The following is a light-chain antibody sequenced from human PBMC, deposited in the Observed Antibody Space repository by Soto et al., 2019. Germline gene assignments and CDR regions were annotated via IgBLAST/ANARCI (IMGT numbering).Light chain of an antibody. Sequence: DIQMTQSPSPLSASVGDRVTITCRASQSISTYLNWYQQKPGQAPKLLIYATFTVQSGVPSRFSGSGSGTDFTLNISSLQPEDFATYYCQQSHSTPYTFGQGTKLEI. CDR3: QQSHSTPYT. J-gene: IGKJ2*01. CDR1: QSISTY. V-gene: IGKV1-39*01. CDR2: ATF.